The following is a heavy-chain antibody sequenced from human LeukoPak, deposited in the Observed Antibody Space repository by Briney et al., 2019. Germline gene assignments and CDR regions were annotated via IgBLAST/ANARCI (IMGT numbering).Heavy chain of an antibody. CDR2: IYHSGGT. CDR1: GASISSRDW. Sequence: SETLSLTCAVSGASISSRDWWTWVRQPPGKGREGLGEIYHSGGTIYDPSLKSRVTISIDKSKNQFSLKLTSVTAADTAVYYCARGAHGSGRPPIWGQGTLVTVSS. CDR3: ARGAHGSGRPPI. D-gene: IGHD3-10*01. J-gene: IGHJ4*02. V-gene: IGHV4-4*02.